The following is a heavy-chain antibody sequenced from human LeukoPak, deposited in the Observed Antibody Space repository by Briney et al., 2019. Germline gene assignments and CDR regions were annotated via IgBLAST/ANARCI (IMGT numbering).Heavy chain of an antibody. CDR1: GFTFSSYA. V-gene: IGHV3-23*01. J-gene: IGHJ4*02. D-gene: IGHD6-13*01. CDR3: ARADRYGTTWYGRVDY. Sequence: PGGSLRLSCAASGFTFSSYAMSWVRQAPGKGLEWVSAVSDSGGTTYYAESVKGRFTMSRDNSRNTLYLQMNSLRAEDTAVYYCARADRYGTTWYGRVDYWGQGTLVTVSS. CDR2: VSDSGGTT.